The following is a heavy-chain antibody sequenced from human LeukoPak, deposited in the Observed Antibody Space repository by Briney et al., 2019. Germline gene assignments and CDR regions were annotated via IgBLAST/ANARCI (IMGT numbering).Heavy chain of an antibody. D-gene: IGHD3-22*01. V-gene: IGHV3-7*01. J-gene: IGHJ4*02. Sequence: GGSLRLSCAASGFTFSSYWMSWVRQAPGKGLEWVANIKQDGSEKYYVDSVKGRFTISRDNAKNSLYLQMNSLRAEDTAVYYCARLYENIGYSLDYWGQGTLVTVSS. CDR2: IKQDGSEK. CDR1: GFTFSSYW. CDR3: ARLYENIGYSLDY.